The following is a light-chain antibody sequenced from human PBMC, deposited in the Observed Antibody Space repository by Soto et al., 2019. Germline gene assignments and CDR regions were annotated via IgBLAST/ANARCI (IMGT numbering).Light chain of an antibody. Sequence: DIHITQSSSTLSASVVYRVTITCRASQSISRWLAWYKQKQGKAPKFLIYDASSLESGVPSRFSGSGSGTEFTLTISSLQADDFATYFCQQYNSYPVTFGQGTRLEIK. CDR1: QSISRW. CDR3: QQYNSYPVT. J-gene: IGKJ5*01. V-gene: IGKV1-5*01. CDR2: DAS.